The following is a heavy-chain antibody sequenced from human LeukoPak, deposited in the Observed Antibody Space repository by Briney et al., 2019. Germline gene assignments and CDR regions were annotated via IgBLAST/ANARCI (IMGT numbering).Heavy chain of an antibody. J-gene: IGHJ4*02. Sequence: GGSLRLSCAASGFTFSTYGMAWVRQVPGNRLEWVSSIGATGGLISYADSVKGRFTVSSSEKTFYLQMNSLRAEDTAVYFCAAKILGSAPFDFWGQGTLVTVSA. CDR3: AAKILGSAPFDF. CDR1: GFTFSTYG. V-gene: IGHV3-23*01. CDR2: IGATGGLI. D-gene: IGHD3-10*01.